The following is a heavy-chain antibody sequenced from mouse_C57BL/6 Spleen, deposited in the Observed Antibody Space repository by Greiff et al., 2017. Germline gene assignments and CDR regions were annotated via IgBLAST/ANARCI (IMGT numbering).Heavy chain of an antibody. CDR3: ARDSSVYDY. CDR1: GYTFTSYW. V-gene: IGHV1-52*01. D-gene: IGHD3-2*02. CDR2: IDPSDSAT. Sequence: QVQLQQPGAELVRPGSSVKLSCKASGYTFTSYWMHWVKQRPIQGLEWIGNIDPSDSATHYNQKFKDKATLTVDKSSSTAYMQLSSLTSEDSAVYYCARDSSVYDYWGQGTTLTVSS. J-gene: IGHJ2*01.